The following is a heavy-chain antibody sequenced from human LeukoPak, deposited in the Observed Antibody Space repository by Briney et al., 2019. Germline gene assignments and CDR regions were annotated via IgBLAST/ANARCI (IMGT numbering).Heavy chain of an antibody. CDR2: IYYSGST. V-gene: IGHV4-30-4*08. J-gene: IGHJ3*02. CDR1: GGSISSSSYY. CDR3: ARGRMIVDAFDI. Sequence: PSETLSLTCTVSGGSISSSSYYWGWIRQPPGKGLEWIGYIYYSGSTYYNPSLKSRVTISVDTSKNQFSLKLSSVTAADTAVYYCARGRMIVDAFDIWGQGTMVTVSS. D-gene: IGHD3-22*01.